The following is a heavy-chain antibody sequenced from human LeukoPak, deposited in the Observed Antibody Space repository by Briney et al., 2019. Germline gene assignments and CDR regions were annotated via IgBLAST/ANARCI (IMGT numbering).Heavy chain of an antibody. Sequence: TSETLSLTCAVSGGSISSSYYWSWIRQPAGKGLEWIGRIYTSGSTNYNPSLKSRVTMSVDTSKNQFSLKLSSVTAADTAVYYCAREDIVVVPAAFDYWGQGTLVTVSS. CDR1: GGSISSSYY. V-gene: IGHV4-4*07. D-gene: IGHD2-2*01. CDR2: IYTSGST. CDR3: AREDIVVVPAAFDY. J-gene: IGHJ4*02.